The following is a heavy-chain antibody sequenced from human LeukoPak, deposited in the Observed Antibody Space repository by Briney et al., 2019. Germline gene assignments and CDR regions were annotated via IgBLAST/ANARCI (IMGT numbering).Heavy chain of an antibody. Sequence: SVKVSCKASGFTSTSSAVQWMRQARGQRLEWTGWIVVGSGNTNYAQKFQERVTITRDMSTSTAYMELSSLRSEDTAVYYCAAGDHGSSSWPTPDYWGQGTLVTVSS. CDR2: IVVGSGNT. V-gene: IGHV1-58*01. CDR3: AAGDHGSSSWPTPDY. D-gene: IGHD6-13*01. CDR1: GFTSTSSA. J-gene: IGHJ4*02.